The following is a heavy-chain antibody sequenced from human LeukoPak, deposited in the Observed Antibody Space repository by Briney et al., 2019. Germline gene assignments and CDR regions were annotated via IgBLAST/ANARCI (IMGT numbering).Heavy chain of an antibody. CDR1: GYTFTSYG. CDR3: ARGSYCSITSCNTVDY. D-gene: IGHD2-2*01. V-gene: IGHV1-18*01. J-gene: IGHJ4*02. CDR2: ISAYNGNT. Sequence: VASVKVSCKASGYTFTSYGISWVRQAPGQGLEWMGWISAYNGNTNYAQKLQGRVTMTTDTSTSTAYMELRSLRSDDTAVYYCARGSYCSITSCNTVDYWGQGTLVTVSS.